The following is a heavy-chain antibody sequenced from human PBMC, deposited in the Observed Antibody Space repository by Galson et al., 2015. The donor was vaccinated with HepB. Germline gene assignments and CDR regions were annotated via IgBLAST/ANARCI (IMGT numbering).Heavy chain of an antibody. D-gene: IGHD2-15*01. J-gene: IGHJ4*02. CDR3: AREAGLLRVFDY. V-gene: IGHV3-30-3*01. CDR2: ISYDGSNK. CDR1: GFTFSSYA. Sequence: SLRLSCAASGFTFSSYAMHWVRQAPGKGLEWVAVISYDGSNKYYADSVKGRFTISRDNSKNTLYLQMNSLRAEDTAVYYCAREAGLLRVFDYWGQGTLVTVSS.